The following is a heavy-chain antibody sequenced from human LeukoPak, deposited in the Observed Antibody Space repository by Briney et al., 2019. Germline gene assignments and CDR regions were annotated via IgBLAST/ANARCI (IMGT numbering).Heavy chain of an antibody. CDR2: IYTSGTT. CDR1: GGSISSYY. Sequence: SETLSLTCTVSGGSISSYYWSWIRQPAGKGLEWIGRIYTSGTTHYNPSLKSRVTMSVDTSKNQFSLKLSSVTAADTAVYYCARDPYYDFWSGYCRNESPFDYWGQGTLVTVSS. CDR3: ARDPYYDFWSGYCRNESPFDY. D-gene: IGHD3-3*01. J-gene: IGHJ4*02. V-gene: IGHV4-4*07.